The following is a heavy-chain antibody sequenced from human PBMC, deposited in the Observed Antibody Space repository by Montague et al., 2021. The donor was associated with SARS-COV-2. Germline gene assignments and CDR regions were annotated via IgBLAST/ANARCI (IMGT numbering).Heavy chain of an antibody. CDR3: AHRREDATRITEWFDP. CDR1: GFSLSTNGVG. Sequence: PALVKPTQTLTLTCTFSGFSLSTNGVGVGWIRQPPGKALEWLVLIYWDGDKRYSPSLMSRLTISRGNSKNQVVLTMTNMNPVDTATYYCAHRREDATRITEWFDPWGQGTLVTVSS. CDR2: IYWDGDK. V-gene: IGHV2-5*02. J-gene: IGHJ5*02. D-gene: IGHD3-10*01.